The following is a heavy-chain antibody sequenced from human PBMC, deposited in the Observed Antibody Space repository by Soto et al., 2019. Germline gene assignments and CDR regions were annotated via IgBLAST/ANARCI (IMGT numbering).Heavy chain of an antibody. Sequence: QVQLVQSGAEVKKPGASVKVSCKPSGYTFSSYALSWVRQAPGQGLEWMGWISGYNGNTNYAQRLQGRVNMTTDTSTSTAYMELRSLRSDDTAVYYCATMRGDQQLVPHLEGYYSDGMDVWGQGTTVTVSS. V-gene: IGHV1-18*01. D-gene: IGHD6-13*01. CDR1: GYTFSSYA. CDR2: ISGYNGNT. J-gene: IGHJ6*02. CDR3: ATMRGDQQLVPHLEGYYSDGMDV.